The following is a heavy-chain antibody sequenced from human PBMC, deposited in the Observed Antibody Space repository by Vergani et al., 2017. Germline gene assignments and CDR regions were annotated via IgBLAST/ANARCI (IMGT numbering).Heavy chain of an antibody. CDR2: IYSGGST. D-gene: IGHD1-26*01. J-gene: IGHJ4*02. CDR3: AKAGIDLYYYFDY. CDR1: GFTVSSNY. Sequence: EVQLVESGGGLVQPGGSLRLSCAASGFTVSSNYMSWVRQAPGKGLEWVSVIYSGGSTYYADSVKGRFTISRDNSKNTLYLQMNSLRAEDTAVYYCAKAGIDLYYYFDYWGQGTLVTVSS. V-gene: IGHV3-66*02.